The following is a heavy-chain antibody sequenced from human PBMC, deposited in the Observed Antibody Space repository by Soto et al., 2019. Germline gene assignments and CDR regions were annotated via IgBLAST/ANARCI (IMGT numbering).Heavy chain of an antibody. J-gene: IGHJ3*02. D-gene: IGHD2-2*01. CDR2: IYYSGST. V-gene: IGHV4-31*03. CDR1: GGSISSGGYY. Sequence: SETLSLTCTVSGGSISSGGYYWSWIRQHPGKGLEWIGYIYYSGSTYYNPSLKSRVTISVDTSKNQFSLKLSSVTAADTAVYYCARGDQGYCSSTSCADAFDIWGQGTMVTVSS. CDR3: ARGDQGYCSSTSCADAFDI.